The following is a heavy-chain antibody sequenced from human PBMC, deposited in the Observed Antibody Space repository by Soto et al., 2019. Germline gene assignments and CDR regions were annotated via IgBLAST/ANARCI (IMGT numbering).Heavy chain of an antibody. CDR2: IYYSGST. J-gene: IGHJ4*02. CDR3: ARVKVGGSDLDYLDQ. V-gene: IGHV4-30-4*01. Sequence: SETLSLTCTVSGGSISSDNYYWIWIRHPPGKGLEWIGYIYYSGSTYYNASLTSRLTITADTSRNQFSLTLSSVTAADTAVYYSARVKVGGSDLDYLDQWGQGTVVTVSS. D-gene: IGHD5-12*01. CDR1: GGSISSDNYY.